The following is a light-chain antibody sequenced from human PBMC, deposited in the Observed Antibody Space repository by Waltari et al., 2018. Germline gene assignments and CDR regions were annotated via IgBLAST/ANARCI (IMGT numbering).Light chain of an antibody. V-gene: IGLV2-14*03. CDR3: SSYISSSTLEL. CDR1: SSDVGAYHY. J-gene: IGLJ2*01. Sequence: QSALTQPASVSGSPGQSITIPCTGTSSDVGAYHYVSWYQQHPGKAPQLMIYDVSNRSSGVSNRFSGSKSGNTASLTISGLQAEDEADYYCSSYISSSTLELFGGGTSLTVL. CDR2: DVS.